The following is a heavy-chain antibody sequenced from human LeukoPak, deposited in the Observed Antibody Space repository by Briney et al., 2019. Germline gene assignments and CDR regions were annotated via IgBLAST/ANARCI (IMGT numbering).Heavy chain of an antibody. Sequence: ASVKVSCKASGYTFTSYDINWVRQATGQGLEWMGWMNPNSGNTGYAQKFQGRVTMTRNTSISTAYMELSSLRSEDTAVYYCARGPPQDGYGDYWGQGTLVTVSS. CDR2: MNPNSGNT. CDR3: ARGPPQDGYGDY. D-gene: IGHD5-24*01. V-gene: IGHV1-8*01. CDR1: GYTFTSYD. J-gene: IGHJ4*02.